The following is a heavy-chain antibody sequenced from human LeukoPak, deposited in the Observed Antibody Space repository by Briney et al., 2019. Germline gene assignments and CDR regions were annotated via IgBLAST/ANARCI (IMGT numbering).Heavy chain of an antibody. V-gene: IGHV3-30*18. D-gene: IGHD1-26*01. J-gene: IGHJ6*02. Sequence: GGSLRLSCAASGFTFSSYGMHWVRQAPGKGLEWVAVILYDGNNKNYAESVKGRFTISRDNSKNMLYQQMNSLRPEDTAVYYCAKDRLFGSGLNGPHYYYGMDVWGQGTTVTVSS. CDR3: AKDRLFGSGLNGPHYYYGMDV. CDR2: ILYDGNNK. CDR1: GFTFSSYG.